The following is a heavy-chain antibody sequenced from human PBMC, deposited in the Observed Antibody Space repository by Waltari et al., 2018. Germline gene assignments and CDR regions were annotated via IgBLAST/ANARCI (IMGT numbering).Heavy chain of an antibody. CDR2: INHSGST. CDR1: GGSFSGYY. D-gene: IGHD3-10*01. V-gene: IGHV4-34*01. CDR3: ARGFVGEVRGVIKKRRGYSYGTPFDY. Sequence: QVQLQQWGAGLLKPSETLSLTCAVYGGSFSGYYWSWIRQPPGQGLEWIGDINHSGSTNYNPSLKSRVTISVDTSKNQFSLKLSSVTAADTAVYYCARGFVGEVRGVIKKRRGYSYGTPFDYWGQGTLVTVSS. J-gene: IGHJ4*02.